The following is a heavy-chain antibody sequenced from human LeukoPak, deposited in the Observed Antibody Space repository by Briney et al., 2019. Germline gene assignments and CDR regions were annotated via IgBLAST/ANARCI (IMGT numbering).Heavy chain of an antibody. CDR2: ISGSGGST. CDR3: AERGGPFDY. D-gene: IGHD3-10*01. V-gene: IGHV3-23*01. J-gene: IGHJ4*02. Sequence: GRSLRLSCAASGFTFSSYAMSWVRQAPGKGLEWVSAISGSGGSTYYADSVKGRFTIPRDNSKNTLYLQMNILRAEDTAVYYCAERGGPFDYWGQGTLVTVSS. CDR1: GFTFSSYA.